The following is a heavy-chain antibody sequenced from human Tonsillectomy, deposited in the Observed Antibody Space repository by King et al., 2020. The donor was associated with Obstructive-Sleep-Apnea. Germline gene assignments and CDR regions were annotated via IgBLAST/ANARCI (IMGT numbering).Heavy chain of an antibody. CDR3: ARGVDTAMVTLGCYFDY. D-gene: IGHD5-18*01. J-gene: IGHJ4*02. CDR2: IYNSEST. CDR1: GGSISGYY. V-gene: IGHV4-59*01. Sequence: PLQESGPGLVKPSQTLSLTCTVSGGSISGYYCSWIRQPPGKGLEWIGYIYNSESTDYNPSLKSRVTISVDTSKNQFSLKLRSVTAADTAVYYCARGVDTAMVTLGCYFDYWGQGTLVTVSS.